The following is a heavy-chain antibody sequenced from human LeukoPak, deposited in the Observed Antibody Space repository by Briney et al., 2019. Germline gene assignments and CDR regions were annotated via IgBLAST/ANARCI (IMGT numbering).Heavy chain of an antibody. CDR3: ARDLSPYCGGDCYSGVD. V-gene: IGHV1-18*01. D-gene: IGHD2-21*02. Sequence: GASVKVSCKASGYTFTSYGISWVRLAPGQGLEWMGWISAYNGNTNYAQKLQGRVTMTTDTSTSTAYMELRSLRSDDTAVYYCARDLSPYCGGDCYSGVDWGQGTLVTVSS. CDR1: GYTFTSYG. CDR2: ISAYNGNT. J-gene: IGHJ4*02.